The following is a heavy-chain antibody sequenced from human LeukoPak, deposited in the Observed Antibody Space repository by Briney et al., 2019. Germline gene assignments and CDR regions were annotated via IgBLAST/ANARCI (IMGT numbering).Heavy chain of an antibody. V-gene: IGHV3-23*01. CDR3: AKDLGNTVIYYFDY. D-gene: IGHD4-17*01. CDR2: ISGSALST. Sequence: GGSLRLSCAASGITFSSYAMSWVRQAPGKGLEWVSAISGSALSTYYADSVKGRFTISRDNSKNTLYLQMNSLRAEDTAVYYCAKDLGNTVIYYFDYWGQGTLVTVSS. CDR1: GITFSSYA. J-gene: IGHJ4*02.